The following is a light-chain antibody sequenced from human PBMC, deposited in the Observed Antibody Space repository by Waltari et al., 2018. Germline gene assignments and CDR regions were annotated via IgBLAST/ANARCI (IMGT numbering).Light chain of an antibody. CDR3: QQANSFPWT. CDR1: QGISSW. V-gene: IGKV1-12*01. J-gene: IGKJ1*01. CDR2: AAS. Sequence: IQMTQSPSSVSASVGDRVTITCRASQGISSWLDWYQQKPGKAPRLLIYAASALQSGVPSRFSGSGSELHFTLTINNLQPEDFATYYCQQANSFPWTFGQGTKVEIK.